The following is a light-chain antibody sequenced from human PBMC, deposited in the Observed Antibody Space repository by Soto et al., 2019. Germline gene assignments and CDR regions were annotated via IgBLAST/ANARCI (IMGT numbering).Light chain of an antibody. CDR1: SSDIGGYNY. CDR2: GVT. CDR3: SSHTSSATLYV. Sequence: QSVLAQPASVSGSPGQSITISCTGTSSDIGGYNYVSWYQQHPGKAPKLMIYGVTNRPSGVSNRFSGSKSGNTASLTISGLQAEDEADYYCSSHTSSATLYVFGTGTKVP. V-gene: IGLV2-14*01. J-gene: IGLJ1*01.